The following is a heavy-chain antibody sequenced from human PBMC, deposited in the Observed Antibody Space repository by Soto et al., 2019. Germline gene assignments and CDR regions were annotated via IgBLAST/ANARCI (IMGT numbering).Heavy chain of an antibody. J-gene: IGHJ4*02. D-gene: IGHD6-19*01. V-gene: IGHV1-3*01. CDR3: ARLGQSQWTPFDY. CDR1: GYTFTSYA. Sequence: ASVKVSCKASGYTFTSYAMHWVRQAPGQRLEWMGWINAGNGNTKYSQKFQGRVTITRDTSASTAHMELSSLRSEDTAVYYCARLGQSQWTPFDYWGQGTLVTVSS. CDR2: INAGNGNT.